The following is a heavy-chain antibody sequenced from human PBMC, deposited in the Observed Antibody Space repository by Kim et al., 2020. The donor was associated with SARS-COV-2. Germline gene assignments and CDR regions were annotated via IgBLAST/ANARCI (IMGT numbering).Heavy chain of an antibody. Sequence: SETLSLTCTVSGGSISGYYWSWIRQPPKKGLEWIGYIYYSGDTKYNPSLKSRVTMSVDTSKNQFSLKLNSVTAADTAVYYCARDNYYGSGSNWFDPW. CDR2: IYYSGDT. CDR3: ARDNYYGSGSNWFDP. CDR1: GGSISGYY. V-gene: IGHV4-59*13. J-gene: IGHJ5*02. D-gene: IGHD3-10*01.